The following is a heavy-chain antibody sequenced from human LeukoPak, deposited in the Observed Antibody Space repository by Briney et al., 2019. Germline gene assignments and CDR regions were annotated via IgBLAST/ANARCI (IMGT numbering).Heavy chain of an antibody. CDR3: VAYGGY. D-gene: IGHD2-8*02. CDR2: IKSENDGGTT. J-gene: IGHJ4*02. CDR1: GFTVTNDW. V-gene: IGHV3-15*01. Sequence: PGGSLRLSCAASGFTVTNDWMSWVRQAPGTGLEWVGRIKSENDGGTTDFATPVKGRFAMSRDESKNTLYLQMNSLKIEDTAVYYCVAYGGYCGQGTLVTVSS.